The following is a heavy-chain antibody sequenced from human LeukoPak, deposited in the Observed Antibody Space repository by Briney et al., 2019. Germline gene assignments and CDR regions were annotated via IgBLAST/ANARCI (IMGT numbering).Heavy chain of an antibody. D-gene: IGHD3-16*02. CDR1: GYTFTSYD. Sequence: ASVKVSCKASGYTFTSYDINWVRQATGQGLEWMGWINTNTGNPTYAQGFTGRFVFSLDASVSTAYLQISSLKAEDTAVYYCAREWDGGVIGALGYWGQGTLVTVSS. J-gene: IGHJ4*02. CDR3: AREWDGGVIGALGY. CDR2: INTNTGNP. V-gene: IGHV7-4-1*02.